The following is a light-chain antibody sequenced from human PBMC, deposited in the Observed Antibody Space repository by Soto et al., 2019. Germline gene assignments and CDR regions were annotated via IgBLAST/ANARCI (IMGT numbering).Light chain of an antibody. V-gene: IGKV3-20*01. CDR3: QLYGRSWT. J-gene: IGKJ1*01. CDR2: STF. CDR1: QSASRRF. Sequence: EIVLTQSPGTLSLSPGERATLSCRASQSASRRFLAWYQQKPGQAPRLLLHSTFRRETGIPDSFSGSGSGTDFTLTISRLEPEDYAVYDCQLYGRSWTFGPGTKVEIK.